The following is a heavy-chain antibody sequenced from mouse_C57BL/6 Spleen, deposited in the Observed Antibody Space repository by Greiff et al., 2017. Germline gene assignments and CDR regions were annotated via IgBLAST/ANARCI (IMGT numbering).Heavy chain of an antibody. D-gene: IGHD2-3*01. J-gene: IGHJ3*01. Sequence: VQLQQSGAELVRPGASVKLSCKASGYTFTDYYINWVKQRPGQGLEWIARIYPGSGNTYYKEKFKGKATLTAETASSTAYVQLSSLTSEYSAVYFCARSRGYLAWFAYWGQGTLVTVSA. CDR3: ARSRGYLAWFAY. CDR1: GYTFTDYY. CDR2: IYPGSGNT. V-gene: IGHV1-76*01.